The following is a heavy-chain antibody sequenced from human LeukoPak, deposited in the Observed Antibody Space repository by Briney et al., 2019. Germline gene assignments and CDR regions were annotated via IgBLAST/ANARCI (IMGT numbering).Heavy chain of an antibody. Sequence: SETLSLTCAVYGGSFSGYYWSWIRQPPGKGLEWIGEINHSGSTNYNPSLKSRVTISVDTSKNQFSLKLSSVTAADTAVYYCAGALPRLWYFDLWGRGTLVTVSS. D-gene: IGHD3-16*01. CDR3: AGALPRLWYFDL. V-gene: IGHV4-34*01. CDR2: INHSGST. J-gene: IGHJ2*01. CDR1: GGSFSGYY.